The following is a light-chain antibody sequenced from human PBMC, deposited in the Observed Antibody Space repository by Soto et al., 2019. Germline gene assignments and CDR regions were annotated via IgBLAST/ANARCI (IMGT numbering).Light chain of an antibody. CDR3: QQLNSYSVT. CDR1: QGLNSY. Sequence: DIQLTQSPSFLSASVGDRVTITCRASQGLNSYFAWYQQKPGKAPKLLLYATSTLQSVFPSRFSGSGSGAEFTLTITSLQPEDIATYYCQQLNSYSVTFGGGTKVEIK. V-gene: IGKV1-9*01. CDR2: ATS. J-gene: IGKJ4*01.